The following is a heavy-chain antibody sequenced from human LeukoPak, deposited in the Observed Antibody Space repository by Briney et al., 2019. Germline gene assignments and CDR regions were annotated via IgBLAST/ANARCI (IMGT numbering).Heavy chain of an antibody. Sequence: PGGSLRLSCAASGFTFSSYAMSWVRQAPGKGLEWVSAISGSGGSTYYADSVKGRFTISRDNSKNTLYLQMNSLKAEDTAVYYCARGVAGDYIMSKYYFFYMDVWGKGTTVTVSS. CDR3: ARGVAGDYIMSKYYFFYMDV. J-gene: IGHJ6*03. CDR1: GFTFSSYA. V-gene: IGHV3-23*01. CDR2: ISGSGGST. D-gene: IGHD6-19*01.